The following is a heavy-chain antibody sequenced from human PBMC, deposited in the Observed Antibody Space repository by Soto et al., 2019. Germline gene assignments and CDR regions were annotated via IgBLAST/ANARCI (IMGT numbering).Heavy chain of an antibody. V-gene: IGHV1-69*13. J-gene: IGHJ6*02. Sequence: SVKVSFKASGGRFSSYSISVVRQSPVQGGEWMGGSIPIFGTANYAQKFQGRVTITADESTSTAYMELSSLRSEDTAVYYCARDSEGKAMGTQYHYGLDVWGQGTTVTVSS. D-gene: IGHD5-18*01. CDR1: GGRFSSYS. CDR3: ARDSEGKAMGTQYHYGLDV. CDR2: SIPIFGTA.